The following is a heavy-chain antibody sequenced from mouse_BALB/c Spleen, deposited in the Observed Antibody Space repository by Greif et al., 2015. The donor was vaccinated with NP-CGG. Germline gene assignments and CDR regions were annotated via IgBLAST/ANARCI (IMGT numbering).Heavy chain of an antibody. CDR3: ARHSNWDNY. J-gene: IGHJ2*01. D-gene: IGHD4-1*01. V-gene: IGHV5-9-3*01. CDR1: GFTFSSYA. CDR2: ISSGGSYT. Sequence: EVHLVESGGGLVKPGGSLKLSCAASGFTFSSYAMSWVRQTPEKRLEWVATISSGGSYTYYPDSVKGRFTISRDNAKNTLYLQMSSLRSEDTAMYYCARHSNWDNYWGQGTTLTVSS.